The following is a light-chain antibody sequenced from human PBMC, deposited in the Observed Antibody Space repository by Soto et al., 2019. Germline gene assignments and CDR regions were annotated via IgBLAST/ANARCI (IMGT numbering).Light chain of an antibody. CDR3: QQYGSSPPT. CDR1: QSVSSSY. CDR2: GAS. Sequence: EIVMTQSPATLSLSPGETATLSCRASQSVSSSYLAWYQQKPGQAPRLLIYGASRRATGIPDRFSGSGSGTDFTLTISRLEPEDFAVYYCQQYGSSPPTFGQGTKVDIK. J-gene: IGKJ1*01. V-gene: IGKV3-20*01.